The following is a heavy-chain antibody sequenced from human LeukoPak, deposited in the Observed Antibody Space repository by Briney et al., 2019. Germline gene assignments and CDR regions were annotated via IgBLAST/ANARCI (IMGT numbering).Heavy chain of an antibody. Sequence: ASVKVSCKVSGYTLTELSMHWVRRALGKGLEWVGGFDPEDGETIYAQKFQGRVTMTEDTSTDTAYMELSSLRSEDTAVYYCATEVYSSSANFDYWGQGTLVTVSS. CDR3: ATEVYSSSANFDY. J-gene: IGHJ4*02. CDR2: FDPEDGET. V-gene: IGHV1-24*01. CDR1: GYTLTELS. D-gene: IGHD6-6*01.